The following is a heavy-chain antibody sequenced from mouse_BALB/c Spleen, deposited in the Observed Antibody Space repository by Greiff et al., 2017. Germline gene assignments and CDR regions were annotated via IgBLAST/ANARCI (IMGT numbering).Heavy chain of an antibody. D-gene: IGHD1-2*01. J-gene: IGHJ3*01. CDR2: ISSGSSTI. Sequence: EVKLVESGGGLVQPGGSRKLSCAASGFTFSSFGMHWVRQAPEKGLEWVAYISSGSSTIYYADTVKGRFTISRDNPKNTLFLQMTSLRSEDTAMYYCARSGITTATGFAYWDQGTLVTVSA. CDR1: GFTFSSFG. CDR3: ARSGITTATGFAY. V-gene: IGHV5-17*02.